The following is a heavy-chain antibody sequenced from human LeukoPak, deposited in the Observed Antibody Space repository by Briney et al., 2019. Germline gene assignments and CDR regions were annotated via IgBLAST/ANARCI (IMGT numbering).Heavy chain of an antibody. V-gene: IGHV3-23*01. CDR2: ISGSGGRT. CDR3: AKAGYSYSFISSLLFDY. CDR1: GFTFSSYG. Sequence: PGGTLRLSCAASGFTFSSYGMSWVRQAPGKGLEWVSAISGSGGRTYYADSVKGRFTISRDNSKNTLYLQMNSLRAEDTAVYYCAKAGYSYSFISSLLFDYWGQGTLVTVSS. J-gene: IGHJ4*02. D-gene: IGHD5-18*01.